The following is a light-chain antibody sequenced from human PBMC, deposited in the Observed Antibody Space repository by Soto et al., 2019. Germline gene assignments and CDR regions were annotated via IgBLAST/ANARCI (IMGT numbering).Light chain of an antibody. Sequence: QSALTQPASVSGSPGQSITISCTGTSSDVGGYNYVSWYQQHPGNAPKLLIYEISTRPSGVSNRFSGSTSGNTASLTISGLQGAEEADYYDCSYNISSTLVVFGGGTKLTVL. J-gene: IGLJ2*01. CDR2: EIS. CDR1: SSDVGGYNY. V-gene: IGLV2-14*01. CDR3: CSYNISSTLVV.